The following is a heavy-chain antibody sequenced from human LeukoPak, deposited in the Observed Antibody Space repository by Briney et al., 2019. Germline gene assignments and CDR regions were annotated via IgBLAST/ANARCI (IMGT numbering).Heavy chain of an antibody. CDR1: GFTFSSYA. D-gene: IGHD3-10*01. Sequence: GGSLRLSCAASGFTFSSYAMSWVRQAPGKGLEWVSAISGSGGSTYYADSVKGRFTISRDNSKNTLYLRMNSLRAEDTAVYYCAKTAGYGSGSYYLYDYWGQGTLVTVSS. CDR2: ISGSGGST. J-gene: IGHJ4*02. CDR3: AKTAGYGSGSYYLYDY. V-gene: IGHV3-23*01.